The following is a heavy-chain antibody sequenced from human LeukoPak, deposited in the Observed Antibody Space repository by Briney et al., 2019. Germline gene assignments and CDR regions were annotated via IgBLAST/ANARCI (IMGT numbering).Heavy chain of an antibody. Sequence: GGSLRLSCAASRFTFSSYSMNWVRQAPGKGLEWVSSISSSGSYIYYADSVKGRFTISRDNAKNSLYLQMNSLRAEDTAVYYCARGGVAARPRYFDLWGRGTLVTVSS. CDR3: ARGGVAARPRYFDL. D-gene: IGHD6-6*01. V-gene: IGHV3-21*01. CDR1: RFTFSSYS. J-gene: IGHJ2*01. CDR2: ISSSGSYI.